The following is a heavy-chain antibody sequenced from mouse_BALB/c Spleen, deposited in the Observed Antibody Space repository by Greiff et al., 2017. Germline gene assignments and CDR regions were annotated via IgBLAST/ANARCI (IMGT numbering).Heavy chain of an antibody. CDR1: GYTFTSYW. V-gene: IGHV1-69*02. J-gene: IGHJ2*01. CDR3: ARSRDDFDD. Sequence: VQLQQPGAELVKPGASVKLSCKASGYTFTSYWMHWVKQRPGQGLEWIGEIDPSDSYTNYNQKFKSKATLTVDKSSSTAYMQLSSLTSEDSAVYYCARSRDDFDDWGQGTTVTVSS. CDR2: IDPSDSYT.